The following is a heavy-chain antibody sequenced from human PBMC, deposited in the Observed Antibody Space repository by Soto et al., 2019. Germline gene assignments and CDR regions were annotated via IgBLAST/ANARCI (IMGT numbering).Heavy chain of an antibody. CDR2: ISSNGGST. D-gene: IGHD3-3*01. CDR3: VKGKVLRFLEWSPYYYYGMEG. Sequence: GGSLRLTCSASGFTFSSYAMHWVRQAPGKGLEYVSAISSNGGSTYYADSVKGRFTISRDNSKNTLYLQMSSLRAEDTAVYYCVKGKVLRFLEWSPYYYYGMEGWGQGTTVSVSS. J-gene: IGHJ6*01. V-gene: IGHV3-64D*08. CDR1: GFTFSSYA.